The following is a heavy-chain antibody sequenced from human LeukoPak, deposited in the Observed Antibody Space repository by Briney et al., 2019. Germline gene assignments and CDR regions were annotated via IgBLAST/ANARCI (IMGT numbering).Heavy chain of an antibody. D-gene: IGHD6-19*01. CDR2: IRGSGGTT. CDR1: DFTFGTYA. CDR3: AKDPIAVAGTLGDY. V-gene: IGHV3-23*01. Sequence: GGSLRLSCAASDFTFGTYAINWVRQAPGKGLEWVSAIRGSGGTTYYADSVKGRFTISRDNSKNTLYLQMNSLRAEDTAVYYCAKDPIAVAGTLGDYWGQGTLVTVSS. J-gene: IGHJ4*02.